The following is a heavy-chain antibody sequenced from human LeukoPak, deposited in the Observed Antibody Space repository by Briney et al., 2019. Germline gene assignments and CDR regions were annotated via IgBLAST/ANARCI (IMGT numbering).Heavy chain of an antibody. V-gene: IGHV4-39*01. Sequence: SETLSLTCTVSGGSISSSSYYWGWIRQPPGKGLEWIGSIYYSGSTYYNPSFKSRVTISVDTSKNQFSLRLSSVTAADTAVYYCARHGWWELLLEDWFDPWGQGTLVTVSS. CDR1: GGSISSSSYY. D-gene: IGHD1-26*01. CDR2: IYYSGST. J-gene: IGHJ5*02. CDR3: ARHGWWELLLEDWFDP.